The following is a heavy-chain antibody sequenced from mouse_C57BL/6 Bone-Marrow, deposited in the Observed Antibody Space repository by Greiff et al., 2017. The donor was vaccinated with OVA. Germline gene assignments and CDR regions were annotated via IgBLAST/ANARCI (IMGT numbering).Heavy chain of an antibody. CDR1: GYTFTSYW. J-gene: IGHJ2*01. CDR2: IHPNSGST. Sequence: QVQLQQPGAELVKPGASVKLSCKASGYTFTSYWMHWVKQRPGQGLEWIGMIHPNSGSTNYNEKFKSKATLTVDKSSSTAYMQLSSLTSEDSAVYYCAQYYYCSSVDYWGKGTTLTVSS. D-gene: IGHD1-1*01. CDR3: AQYYYCSSVDY. V-gene: IGHV1-64*01.